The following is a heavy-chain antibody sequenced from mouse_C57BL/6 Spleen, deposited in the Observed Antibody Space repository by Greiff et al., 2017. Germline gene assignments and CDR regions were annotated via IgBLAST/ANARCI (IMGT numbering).Heavy chain of an antibody. Sequence: VKLQQPGAELVMPGASVKLSCKASGYTFTSYWMHWVKQRPGQGLEWIGEIDPSDSYTNYNQKFKGKSTLTVDKSSSTAYMQLSSLTSEDSAVYYCARQTGTCFDYWGQGTTLTVSS. J-gene: IGHJ2*01. CDR3: ARQTGTCFDY. V-gene: IGHV1-69*01. CDR1: GYTFTSYW. D-gene: IGHD4-1*01. CDR2: IDPSDSYT.